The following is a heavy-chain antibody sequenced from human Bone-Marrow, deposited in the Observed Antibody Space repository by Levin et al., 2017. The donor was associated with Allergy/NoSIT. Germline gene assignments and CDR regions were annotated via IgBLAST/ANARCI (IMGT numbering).Heavy chain of an antibody. Sequence: LSLTCAASGFTFSSYAMSWVRQAPGKGLEWVSAISGSGGSTYYADSVKGRFTISRDNSKNTLYLQMNSLRAEDTAVYYCAKDGEQWLAPSGYFDLWGRGTLVTVSS. CDR2: ISGSGGST. J-gene: IGHJ2*01. CDR3: AKDGEQWLAPSGYFDL. V-gene: IGHV3-23*01. CDR1: GFTFSSYA. D-gene: IGHD6-19*01.